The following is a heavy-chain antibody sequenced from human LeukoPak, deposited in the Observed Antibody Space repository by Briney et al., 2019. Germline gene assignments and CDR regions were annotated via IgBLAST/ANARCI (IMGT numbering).Heavy chain of an antibody. CDR1: GYTFTGYY. V-gene: IGHV1-2*02. Sequence: ASVKVSCKASGYTFTGYYMHWVRQAPGQGLEWMGWINPNSGGTNYAQKFQGRVTMTRDTSISTAYMELSRLRSDDMAVYYCARDLYGGTSATFDNWGQGTLVTVSS. D-gene: IGHD4-23*01. CDR3: ARDLYGGTSATFDN. CDR2: INPNSGGT. J-gene: IGHJ5*02.